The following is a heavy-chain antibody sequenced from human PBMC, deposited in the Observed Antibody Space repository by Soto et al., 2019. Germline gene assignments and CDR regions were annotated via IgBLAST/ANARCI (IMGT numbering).Heavy chain of an antibody. J-gene: IGHJ3*01. CDR3: ARVASFNWNNAFDF. V-gene: IGHV3-23*05. D-gene: IGHD1-1*01. CDR1: GFSLSDFA. Sequence: EVQLLESGGELVQPGGSLRLSCAASGFSLSDFAMTWFRQSPGKGLEWVALISTSGSSTLYADSMKGRFTISRDNSKNALYLQMNRLGADATALYYCARVASFNWNNAFDFWGQGTMVGVSS. CDR2: ISTSGSST.